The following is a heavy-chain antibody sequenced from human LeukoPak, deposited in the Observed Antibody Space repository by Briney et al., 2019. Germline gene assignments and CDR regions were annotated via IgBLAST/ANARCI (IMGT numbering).Heavy chain of an antibody. CDR2: ISNDGSRK. CDR3: ARDRAWNYFVY. V-gene: IGHV3-30*03. D-gene: IGHD3-3*01. CDR1: GFTFSRHG. Sequence: GRSLRLSCAPSGFTFSRHGMHWVRQAPGKGLEWVAIISNDGSRKYYAHSVEGRFTISRDNSKNTLYLQMDSLRAEDTAVYYCARDRAWNYFVYWGQGTLVTVSS. J-gene: IGHJ4*02.